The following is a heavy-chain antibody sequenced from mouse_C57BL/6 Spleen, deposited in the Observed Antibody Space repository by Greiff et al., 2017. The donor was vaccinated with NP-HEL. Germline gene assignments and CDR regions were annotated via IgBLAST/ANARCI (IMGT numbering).Heavy chain of an antibody. D-gene: IGHD4-1*01. CDR2: ISDGGSYT. Sequence: EVHLVESGGGLVKPGGSLKLSCAASGFTFSSYAMSWVRQTPEKRLEWVATISDGGSYTYYPDNVKGRFTISRDNAKNNLYLQMSHLKSEDTAMYYCAREAWGNAMDYWGQGTSVTVSS. CDR1: GFTFSSYA. V-gene: IGHV5-4*01. CDR3: AREAWGNAMDY. J-gene: IGHJ4*01.